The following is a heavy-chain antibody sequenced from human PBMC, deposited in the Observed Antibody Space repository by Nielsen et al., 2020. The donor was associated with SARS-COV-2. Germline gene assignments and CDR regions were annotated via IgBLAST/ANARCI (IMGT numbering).Heavy chain of an antibody. V-gene: IGHV1-2*06. J-gene: IGHJ3*02. CDR3: ARVSQDEAFDI. Sequence: APVKVSCKASGYTFTGYYMHWVRQAPGQGLEWMGRINPNSGGTNYAQKFQGRVTMTRDTSISTAYMELSRLRSDDTAVYYCARVSQDEAFDIWGQGTMVTVSS. CDR1: GYTFTGYY. CDR2: INPNSGGT.